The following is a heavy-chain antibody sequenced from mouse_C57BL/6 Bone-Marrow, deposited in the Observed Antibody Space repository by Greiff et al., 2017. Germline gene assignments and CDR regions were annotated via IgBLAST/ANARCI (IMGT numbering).Heavy chain of an antibody. CDR3: ARWVLRFAY. V-gene: IGHV1-59*01. CDR2: IDPSDSYT. CDR1: GYTFTSYW. D-gene: IGHD2-3*01. J-gene: IGHJ3*01. Sequence: VQLQQPGAELVRPGTSVKLSCKASGYTFTSYWMHWVKQRPGQGLEWIGVIDPSDSYTNYNQKFKGKATLTVDTSSSTAYMQLSSLTSEDSAVYYCARWVLRFAYWGQGTLVTVSA.